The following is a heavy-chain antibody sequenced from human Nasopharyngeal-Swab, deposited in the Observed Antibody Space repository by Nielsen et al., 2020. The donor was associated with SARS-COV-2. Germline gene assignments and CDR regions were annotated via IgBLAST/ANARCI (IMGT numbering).Heavy chain of an antibody. Sequence: SLRLSCAASGFTFDDYAMHWVRQAPGKGLEWVSGISWNSGSIGYADSVKGRFTISRDTSKNTLYLQMFSLRAEDTAVYYCARDFLGGDSTNWGQGTLVTVSS. D-gene: IGHD4-17*01. J-gene: IGHJ1*01. CDR3: ARDFLGGDSTN. V-gene: IGHV3-9*01. CDR2: ISWNSGSI. CDR1: GFTFDDYA.